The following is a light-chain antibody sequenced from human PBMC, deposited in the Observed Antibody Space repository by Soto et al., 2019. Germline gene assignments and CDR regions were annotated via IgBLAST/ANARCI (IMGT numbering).Light chain of an antibody. CDR1: KNDIGVYDF. Sequence: QSALTQPPSASGSPGQSVTISCTGTKNDIGVYDFVSWYQHHPGKAPLLIIYEVVQRPSGVADRFSVSKSGNTDSLTVSGLQAADEADYFCKSYAGSNTYVFASGTKATVL. J-gene: IGLJ6*01. CDR2: EVV. V-gene: IGLV2-8*01. CDR3: KSYAGSNTYV.